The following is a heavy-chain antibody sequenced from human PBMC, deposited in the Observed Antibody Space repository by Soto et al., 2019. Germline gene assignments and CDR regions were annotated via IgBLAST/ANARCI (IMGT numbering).Heavy chain of an antibody. CDR2: IDPVGSQV. D-gene: IGHD7-27*01. CDR3: ARDAAWGSLDY. CDR1: GLSFSRSW. J-gene: IGHJ4*02. Sequence: EVHLVESGGGLVQPGGSLRLSCEVSGLSFSRSWMSWVRQAPGKGLGWVADIDPVGSQVLYVASVMGRFTVSRDKAKSSLLLKMNSLRVEDTAFYYCARDAAWGSLDYWGLGTLVTVSS. V-gene: IGHV3-7*01.